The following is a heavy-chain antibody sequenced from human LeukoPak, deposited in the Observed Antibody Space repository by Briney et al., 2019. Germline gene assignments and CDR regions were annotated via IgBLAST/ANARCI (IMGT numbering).Heavy chain of an antibody. CDR1: GYTFTGYY. CDR2: INPNSGGT. J-gene: IGHJ4*02. D-gene: IGHD6-13*01. CDR3: ATVSQDSSSWYKVFHY. V-gene: IGHV1-2*02. Sequence: GASVKVSCKASGYTFTGYYMHWVRQAPGQGLEWMGWINPNSGGTNYAQKFQGRVTMTRDTSISTAYMELSRLRSDDTAVYYCATVSQDSSSWYKVFHYWGQGTLVNVSS.